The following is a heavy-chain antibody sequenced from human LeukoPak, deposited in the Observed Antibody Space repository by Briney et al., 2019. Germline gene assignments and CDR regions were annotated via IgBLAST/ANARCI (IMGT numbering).Heavy chain of an antibody. V-gene: IGHV3-48*04. J-gene: IGHJ4*01. D-gene: IGHD3-10*01. Sequence: WISYINSHSDTVYYSNSVKGRFTISRDNAKKSLYLQMNSLRAEDTAMYYCARETRGESDYWGHGTLVTVSS. CDR3: ARETRGESDY. CDR2: INSHSDTV.